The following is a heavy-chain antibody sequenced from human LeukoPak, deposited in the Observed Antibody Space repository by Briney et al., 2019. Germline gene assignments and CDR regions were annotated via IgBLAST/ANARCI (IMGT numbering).Heavy chain of an antibody. D-gene: IGHD3-22*01. J-gene: IGHJ4*02. V-gene: IGHV4-39*01. CDR3: AKLYFYGSSEWDY. Sequence: SETLSLTCTVSGGSISKTSLYWGWIRQPPGKGLEWIGSIYYSGSTYYNPSLESRVTIPVDTSKNQFSLKLSSVTAADTAFYYCAKLYFYGSSEWDYWGQGTLVTVSS. CDR1: GGSISKTSLY. CDR2: IYYSGST.